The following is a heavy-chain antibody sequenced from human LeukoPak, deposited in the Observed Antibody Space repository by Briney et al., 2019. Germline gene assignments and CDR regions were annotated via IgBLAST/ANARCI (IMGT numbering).Heavy chain of an antibody. Sequence: SETLSLTCTVSGGSISSSSYYWGWIRQPPGKGLEWIGSIYYSGSTYYNPSLKSRVTISVDTSKNQFSLKLSSVTAADTAVYYCARDRENDWSPLPNWFDPWGQGTLVTVSS. CDR2: IYYSGST. J-gene: IGHJ5*02. D-gene: IGHD1-1*01. CDR1: GGSISSSSYY. V-gene: IGHV4-39*07. CDR3: ARDRENDWSPLPNWFDP.